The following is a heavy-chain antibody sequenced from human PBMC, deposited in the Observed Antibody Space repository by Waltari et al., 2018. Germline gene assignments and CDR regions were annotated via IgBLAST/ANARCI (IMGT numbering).Heavy chain of an antibody. D-gene: IGHD2-15*01. CDR3: ARDRGVVTPGPYDY. Sequence: VQLVESGGGLVQPGGSLRLSCAASGFTFSSYEMHWVRQAPGKGLEGVSYISSSGSTIYYADSVKGRFTISRDNAKNSLYLQMNSLRAEETAVYYCARDRGVVTPGPYDYWGQGTLVTVSS. CDR2: ISSSGSTI. CDR1: GFTFSSYE. V-gene: IGHV3-48*03. J-gene: IGHJ4*02.